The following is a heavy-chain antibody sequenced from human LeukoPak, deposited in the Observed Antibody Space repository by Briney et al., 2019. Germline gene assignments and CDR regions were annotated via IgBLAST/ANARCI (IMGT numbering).Heavy chain of an antibody. CDR1: GGSFSGYY. CDR3: ARISWLLDFDY. Sequence: SETLSLTCAVYGGSFSGYYWSWIRQPPGKGLEWIGEINHSGSTNYNPSLKSRVTISVDTSKNQFSLKLSSVTAADTAVYYYARISWLLDFDYWGQGTLVTVSS. J-gene: IGHJ4*02. D-gene: IGHD5-24*01. V-gene: IGHV4-34*01. CDR2: INHSGST.